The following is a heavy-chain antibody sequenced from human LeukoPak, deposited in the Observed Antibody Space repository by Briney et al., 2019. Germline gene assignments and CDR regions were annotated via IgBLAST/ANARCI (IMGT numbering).Heavy chain of an antibody. CDR3: AKSCGRDCYALDI. CDR1: GFTVSSNY. Sequence: PGGSLRLSCAASGFTVSSNYMTWVRQAPGKGLEWVSFIYSSGITQYADSVKGRFTISRDNSKNTLYLQMNSLRAEDTAVYYCAKSCGRDCYALDIWGQGTMVTVSS. CDR2: IYSSGIT. J-gene: IGHJ3*02. V-gene: IGHV3-66*01. D-gene: IGHD2-21*02.